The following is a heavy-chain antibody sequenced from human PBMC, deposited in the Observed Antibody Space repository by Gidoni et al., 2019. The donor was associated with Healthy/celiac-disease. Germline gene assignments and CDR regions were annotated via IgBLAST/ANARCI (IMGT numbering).Heavy chain of an antibody. Sequence: EVQLLESGGGLVQPGGSLRLSCAASGFPFRSYAMCWVRQAPGKGLELVSAISGSGGSTYYADSVKGRFTISRDNSKNTLYLQMNSLRAEDTAVYYCASLSYYYDSSGPDAFDIWGQGTMVTVSS. J-gene: IGHJ3*02. CDR2: ISGSGGST. CDR1: GFPFRSYA. CDR3: ASLSYYYDSSGPDAFDI. D-gene: IGHD3-22*01. V-gene: IGHV3-23*01.